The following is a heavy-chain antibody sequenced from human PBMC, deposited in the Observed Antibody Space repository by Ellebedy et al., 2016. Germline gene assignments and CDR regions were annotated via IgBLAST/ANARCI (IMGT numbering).Heavy chain of an antibody. D-gene: IGHD2-2*01. V-gene: IGHV3-7*03. Sequence: GESLKISCAASGFTFSDYWMTWVRQAPGKGLEWVATIKLDGSEEHYEDSVKGRFAISRDNAKNSVYLQMNSLRAEDTAVYFCARPCTNCYDSFDLWGQGTMVTVSS. J-gene: IGHJ3*01. CDR1: GFTFSDYW. CDR3: ARPCTNCYDSFDL. CDR2: IKLDGSEE.